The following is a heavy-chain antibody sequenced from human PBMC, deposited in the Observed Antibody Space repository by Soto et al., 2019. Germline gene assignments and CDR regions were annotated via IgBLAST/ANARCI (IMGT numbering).Heavy chain of an antibody. CDR2: ISGSGGST. J-gene: IGHJ5*02. CDR1: GFTFSSYA. CDR3: AKGLYCSSTSCYVGGLSWFDP. D-gene: IGHD2-2*01. V-gene: IGHV3-23*01. Sequence: GGSLRLSCAASGFTFSSYAMSWVRQAPGKGLEWVSAISGSGGSTYYADSVKGRFTISRDNSKNTLYLQMNSLRAEDTAVYYCAKGLYCSSTSCYVGGLSWFDPWGQGTLVTVSS.